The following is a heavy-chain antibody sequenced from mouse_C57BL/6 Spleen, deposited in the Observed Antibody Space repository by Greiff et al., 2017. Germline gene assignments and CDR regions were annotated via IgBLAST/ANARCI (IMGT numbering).Heavy chain of an antibody. J-gene: IGHJ3*01. Sequence: QVQLQQPGAELVKPGASVKLSCKASGYTFTSYWMHWVKQRPGQGLEWIGMIHPNSGSTNYNEKFKSKATLTVDKSSSTAYMQLSSLTSEDAAVYYCAVLSFYYDYPEGFAYWGQGTLVTVSA. V-gene: IGHV1-64*01. CDR2: IHPNSGST. D-gene: IGHD2-4*01. CDR1: GYTFTSYW. CDR3: AVLSFYYDYPEGFAY.